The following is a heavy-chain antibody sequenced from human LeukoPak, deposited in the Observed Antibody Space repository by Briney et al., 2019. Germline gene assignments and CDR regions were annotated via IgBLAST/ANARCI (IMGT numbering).Heavy chain of an antibody. CDR1: GGSITSSKYY. CDR3: VSRRGDGDYRPDY. Sequence: KASETLSLTCTVSGGSITSSKYYWGWIRQPPGKGLEWIGSIHYTGITYYNPSLKTRVTISVDTSKNQFSLTLSSVTAADTPVYYCVSRRGDGDYRPDYWGQGTLVTVSS. V-gene: IGHV4-39*01. CDR2: IHYTGIT. J-gene: IGHJ4*02. D-gene: IGHD4-17*01.